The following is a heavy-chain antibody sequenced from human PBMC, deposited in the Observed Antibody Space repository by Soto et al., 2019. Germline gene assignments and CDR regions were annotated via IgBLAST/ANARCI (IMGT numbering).Heavy chain of an antibody. CDR3: ARHPSDFWFDP. V-gene: IGHV4-39*01. Sequence: SETLSLTCTVSGGSISSSSYYWGWIRQPPGKGLEWIGSIFYSGSTYYNPSLKSRVTISVDTSKNQFSLKLSSVTAADTAVYYCARHPSDFWFDPWGQGTLVTVS. CDR1: GGSISSSSYY. J-gene: IGHJ5*02. CDR2: IFYSGST. D-gene: IGHD2-21*02.